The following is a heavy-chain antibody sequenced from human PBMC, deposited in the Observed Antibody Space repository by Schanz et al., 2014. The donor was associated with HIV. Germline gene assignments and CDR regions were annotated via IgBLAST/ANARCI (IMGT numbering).Heavy chain of an antibody. CDR1: GFRFSRYS. CDR3: ARVEGPPTFYYYYYGSDV. V-gene: IGHV3-30*03. CDR2: ISYDRSHK. Sequence: VRLVESGGGLVQPGGSLRLSCAASGFRFSRYSMNWVRQAPGKGLEWVAVISYDRSHKYYADSVKGRFTISRDNSKNTLFLQMNSLRAGDTAVYYCARVEGPPTFYYYYYGSDVWGQGTAVTVSS. D-gene: IGHD4-4*01. J-gene: IGHJ6*02.